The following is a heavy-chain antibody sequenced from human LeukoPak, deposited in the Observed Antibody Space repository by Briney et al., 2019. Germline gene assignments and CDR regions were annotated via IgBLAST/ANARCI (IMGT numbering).Heavy chain of an antibody. CDR2: ISAYNGNT. D-gene: IGHD3-22*01. J-gene: IGHJ4*02. CDR1: GYTFTSYG. V-gene: IGHV1-18*01. Sequence: ASVKVSCTASGYTFTSYGISWVRQAPGQGLEWMGWISAYNGNTNYAQKLQGRVTMTTDTSTSTAYMELRSLRSDDTAVYYCARPRNYYYDSSGSPYYFDYWGQGTLVTVSS. CDR3: ARPRNYYYDSSGSPYYFDY.